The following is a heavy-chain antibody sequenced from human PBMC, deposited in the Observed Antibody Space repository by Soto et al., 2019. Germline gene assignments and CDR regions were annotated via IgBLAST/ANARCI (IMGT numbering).Heavy chain of an antibody. Sequence: NPSETLSLTCAVYCGSFSGYYLTWIRQPPGKGLEWIGEINHSGSTNYNPSLKSRVTISVDTSKNQFSLKLSSVTAADTAVYYCARGGQWLPVYWGQGTLVTVSS. D-gene: IGHD6-19*01. CDR3: ARGGQWLPVY. CDR2: INHSGST. V-gene: IGHV4-34*01. CDR1: CGSFSGYY. J-gene: IGHJ4*02.